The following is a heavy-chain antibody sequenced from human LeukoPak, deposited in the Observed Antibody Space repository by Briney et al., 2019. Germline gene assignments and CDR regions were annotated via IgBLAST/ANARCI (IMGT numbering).Heavy chain of an antibody. J-gene: IGHJ5*02. CDR3: AKGSGVLNWFDP. V-gene: IGHV3-23*01. CDR2: ISGSGGST. CDR1: GFTFSSYA. Sequence: GGSLRLSCAASGFTFSSYAMSWVRQAPGKGLERVSAISGSGGSTYYADSVKGRFTISRDNSKNTLYLQMNSLRAEDTAVYYCAKGSGVLNWFDPWGQGTLVTVSS.